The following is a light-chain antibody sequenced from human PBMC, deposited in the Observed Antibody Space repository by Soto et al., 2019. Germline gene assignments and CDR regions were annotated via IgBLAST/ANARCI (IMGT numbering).Light chain of an antibody. J-gene: IGLJ2*01. CDR2: DVS. CDR3: SSYTSSSTPRYVV. V-gene: IGLV2-14*01. CDR1: SSDVGGYNY. Sequence: QSVLTQPAAVSGSPGKSITISCTGTSSDVGGYNYVSWYQQHPGKAPKLMIYDVSNRPSGVSNRFSGSKSGNTASLTISGLQAEDEDDYYCSSYTSSSTPRYVVFGGGTKLTVL.